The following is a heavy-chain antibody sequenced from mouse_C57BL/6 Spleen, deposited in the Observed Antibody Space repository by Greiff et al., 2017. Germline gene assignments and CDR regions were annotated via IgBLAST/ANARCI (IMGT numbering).Heavy chain of an antibody. Sequence: QVQLQQPGTELVKPGASVKLSCKASGYTFTSYGMNWVKQRPGQGLEWIGNMNPSNGGTNYNEKFKSKATLTVAKSSSTAYMQLSSLTSEDSAVYYCARSDDYGYYFDYWGQGPTLSVSS. CDR1: GYTFTSYG. CDR3: ARSDDYGYYFDY. CDR2: MNPSNGGT. D-gene: IGHD2-4*01. V-gene: IGHV1-53*01. J-gene: IGHJ2*01.